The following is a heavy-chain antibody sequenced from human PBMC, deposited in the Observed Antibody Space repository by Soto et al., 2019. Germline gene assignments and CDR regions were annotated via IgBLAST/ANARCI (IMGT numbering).Heavy chain of an antibody. CDR2: ISSSSSYI. V-gene: IGHV3-21*01. CDR3: ARGSHPYYYDSSGYYYVPYYFDY. CDR1: GFTFSSYS. J-gene: IGHJ4*02. Sequence: GGSLRLSCAASGFTFSSYSMNWVRQAPGKGLEWVSSISSSSSYIYYADSVKGRFTISRDNAKNSLYLQMNSLRAEDTAVYYCARGSHPYYYDSSGYYYVPYYFDYWGQGTLVTVSS. D-gene: IGHD3-22*01.